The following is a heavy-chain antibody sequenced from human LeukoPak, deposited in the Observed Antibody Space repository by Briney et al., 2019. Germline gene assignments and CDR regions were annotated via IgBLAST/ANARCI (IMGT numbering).Heavy chain of an antibody. J-gene: IGHJ4*02. CDR2: ISSSGYTK. D-gene: IGHD3-22*01. Sequence: GGSLRLSCVAAGFIFSGYEMNWVRQAPGKGLEWVSYISSSGYTKNYADAVKSRFTISRDNSKNTLYLQMNSLRAEDTAVYYCAKDDGTYYDSSGGRNFDYWGQGTLVTVSS. CDR1: GFIFSGYE. CDR3: AKDDGTYYDSSGGRNFDY. V-gene: IGHV3-48*03.